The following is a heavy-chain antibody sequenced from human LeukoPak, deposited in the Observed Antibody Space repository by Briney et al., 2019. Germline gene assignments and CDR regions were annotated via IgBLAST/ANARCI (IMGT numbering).Heavy chain of an antibody. Sequence: SETLSLTCTVSGGSISSYYWSWIRQPPGKGLEWIGYIYYSGSTNYNPSLKSRVTISVDTSKNQFSLKLSSVTAADTAVYYCARVGSVNYDILTGYYYYYYYYMDVWGKGTTVTISS. CDR3: ARVGSVNYDILTGYYYYYYYYMDV. CDR1: GGSISSYY. V-gene: IGHV4-59*01. CDR2: IYYSGST. D-gene: IGHD3-9*01. J-gene: IGHJ6*03.